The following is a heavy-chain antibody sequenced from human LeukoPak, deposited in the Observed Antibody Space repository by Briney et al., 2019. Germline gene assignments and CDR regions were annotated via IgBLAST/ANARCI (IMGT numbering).Heavy chain of an antibody. CDR1: GYTFTGYY. J-gene: IGHJ3*02. CDR3: ASPHCSGGSCYSRSDAFDI. CDR2: INPNSGGT. Sequence: ASVKASCKASGYTFTGYYMHWVRQAPGQGLEWMGWINPNSGGTNYAQKFQGRVTMTRDTSISTAYMELSRLRSDDTAVYYCASPHCSGGSCYSRSDAFDIWGQGTMVTVSS. D-gene: IGHD2-15*01. V-gene: IGHV1-2*02.